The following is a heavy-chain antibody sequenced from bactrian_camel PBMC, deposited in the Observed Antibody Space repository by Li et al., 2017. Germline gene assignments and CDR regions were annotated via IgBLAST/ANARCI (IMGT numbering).Heavy chain of an antibody. CDR2: VARDGTT. CDR3: SAARYYRLGGECRWSDFDY. J-gene: IGHJ6*01. D-gene: IGHD3*01. V-gene: IGHV3S53*01. Sequence: VQLVESGGGSAQTGGALRLSCTDSGHAYSSACQAWFRQGPGKEREWVADVARDGTTDYSDYVKGRFTVSRDNAKKTLYLQMNSLKPEDTAIYYCSAARYYRLGGECRWSDFDYWGQGTQVTVS. CDR1: GHAYSSAC.